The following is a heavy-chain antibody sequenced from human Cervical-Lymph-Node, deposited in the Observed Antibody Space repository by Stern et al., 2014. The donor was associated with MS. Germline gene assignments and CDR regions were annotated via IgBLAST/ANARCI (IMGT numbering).Heavy chain of an antibody. CDR3: AKDISSGRWEAQYYYGMDV. CDR2: SSWNRGSM. V-gene: IGHV3-9*01. J-gene: IGHJ6*02. D-gene: IGHD6-19*01. CDR1: RFNFDDYA. Sequence: EVQLVESGGGLVQPGRSLRLSCAGSRFNFDDYAMHWVRPAPGRGLEWASSSSWNRGSMDYADSVKGQFTISRDSAKNSLYLQMDSLRVEDTAIYYCAKDISSGRWEAQYYYGMDVWGQGTTVTVSS.